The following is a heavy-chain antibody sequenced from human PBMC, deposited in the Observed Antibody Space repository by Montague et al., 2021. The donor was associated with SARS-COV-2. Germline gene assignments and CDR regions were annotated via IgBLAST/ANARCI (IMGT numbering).Heavy chain of an antibody. Sequence: SETLSLTCTVSGGSITRNYYWGWIRQPPGKGLEWVGNIYYSGTTFINPSLKSRVTISVDASENQFSLNLTSVTAADTAVYYCARPLVRGVPKAFDIWGQGALVIVSS. CDR3: ARPLVRGVPKAFDI. J-gene: IGHJ3*02. CDR2: IYYSGTT. D-gene: IGHD3-10*01. V-gene: IGHV4-39*01. CDR1: GGSITRNYY.